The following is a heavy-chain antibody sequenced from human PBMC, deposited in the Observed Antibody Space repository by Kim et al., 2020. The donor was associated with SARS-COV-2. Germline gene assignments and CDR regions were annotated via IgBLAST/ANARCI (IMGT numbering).Heavy chain of an antibody. D-gene: IGHD6-13*01. CDR2: IYYSGTT. J-gene: IGHJ4*02. Sequence: SETLSLTCTVTGGAISIYHWTWIRQSPGKGLEWIGNIYYSGTTNYNPSLRSRLILSVDTSQNQFSLQLSSVTAADTALYYCARALRGYRGSRWYERLDHWGQGIPVSVSS. CDR3: ARALRGYRGSRWYERLDH. V-gene: IGHV4-59*13. CDR1: GGAISIYH.